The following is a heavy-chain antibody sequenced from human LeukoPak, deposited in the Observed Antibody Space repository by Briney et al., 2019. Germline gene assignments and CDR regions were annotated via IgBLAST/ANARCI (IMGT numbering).Heavy chain of an antibody. Sequence: SETLSLTCAGYGGSFSGYYWSWIRQPPGKGLEWIGEINHSGSTNYNPSLKSRVTISVDTSKNQFSLKLSSVTAADTAVYYCARGRNIVVVPAAPKRYFDYWGQGTLVTVSS. CDR1: GGSFSGYY. V-gene: IGHV4-34*01. CDR2: INHSGST. CDR3: ARGRNIVVVPAAPKRYFDY. J-gene: IGHJ4*02. D-gene: IGHD2-2*01.